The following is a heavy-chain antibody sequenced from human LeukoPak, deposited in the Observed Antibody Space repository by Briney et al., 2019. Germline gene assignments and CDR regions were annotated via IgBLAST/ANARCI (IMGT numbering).Heavy chain of an antibody. J-gene: IGHJ4*02. Sequence: SETLSLTCTVSGGSITSYYWNWIRQPPGKGLEWIGYIFYSGSTYYNPSLKSRVTISVDTSKNQFSLKLSSVTAADTAVYYCASGGACGGDCRGRFDYWGQGTLVTVSS. D-gene: IGHD2-21*02. CDR3: ASGGACGGDCRGRFDY. CDR1: GGSITSYY. V-gene: IGHV4-59*08. CDR2: IFYSGST.